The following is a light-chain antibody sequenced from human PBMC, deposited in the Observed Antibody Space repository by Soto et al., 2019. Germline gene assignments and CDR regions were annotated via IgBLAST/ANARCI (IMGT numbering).Light chain of an antibody. CDR1: SSDVGGYNY. V-gene: IGLV2-11*01. Sequence: QSALTQPRSASGSPGQSITISCTGTSSDVGGYNYVSWYQQHPAKAPKLIIFDVSKRPSGVPNRFSGSKSGNTACLTISGLRAEDEADYYCCSYVGRNTYVFGTGTKVTVL. J-gene: IGLJ1*01. CDR2: DVS. CDR3: CSYVGRNTYV.